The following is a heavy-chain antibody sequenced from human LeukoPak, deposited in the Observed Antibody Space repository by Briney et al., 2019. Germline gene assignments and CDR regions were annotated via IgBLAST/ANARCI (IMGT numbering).Heavy chain of an antibody. V-gene: IGHV1-8*02. CDR1: GYTFTSYY. CDR3: ARGRRDIVVVPAATDGYYYYGMDV. D-gene: IGHD2-2*01. J-gene: IGHJ6*02. CDR2: TNPNSGNT. Sequence: VASVKVSCKASGYTFTSYYMHWVRQATGQGLEWMGWTNPNSGNTGYAQKFQGRVTMTRNTSISTAYMELSSLRSEDTAVYYCARGRRDIVVVPAATDGYYYYGMDVWGQGTTVTVSS.